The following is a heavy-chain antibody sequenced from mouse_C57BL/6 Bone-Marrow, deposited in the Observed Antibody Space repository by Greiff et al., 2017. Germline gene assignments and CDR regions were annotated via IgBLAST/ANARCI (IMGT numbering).Heavy chain of an antibody. CDR1: GYTFTTYP. D-gene: IGHD2-1*01. CDR2: FHPYNDDT. V-gene: IGHV1-47*01. CDR3: ARGGNYGGYYFDY. Sequence: VQLQQSGAELVKPGASVKMSWKASGYTFTTYPLEWMKQNHGKSLEWIGNFHPYNDDTKYNEKFKGKATLTVEKSSSTVYLELSRLTSDDSAVYYCARGGNYGGYYFDYWGQGTTLTVSS. J-gene: IGHJ2*01.